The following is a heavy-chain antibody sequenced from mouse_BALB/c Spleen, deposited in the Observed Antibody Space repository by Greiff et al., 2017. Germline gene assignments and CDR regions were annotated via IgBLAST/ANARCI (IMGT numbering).Heavy chain of an antibody. CDR2: ISYDGSN. Sequence: EVQLQQSGPGLVKPSQSLSLTCSVTGYSITSGYYWNWIRQFPGNKLEWMGYISYDGSNNYNPSLKNRISITRDTSKNQFFLKLNSVTTEDTATYYCARAGNYGSFDYWGQGTTRTVSS. J-gene: IGHJ2*01. CDR1: GYSITSGYY. D-gene: IGHD2-1*01. CDR3: ARAGNYGSFDY. V-gene: IGHV3-6*02.